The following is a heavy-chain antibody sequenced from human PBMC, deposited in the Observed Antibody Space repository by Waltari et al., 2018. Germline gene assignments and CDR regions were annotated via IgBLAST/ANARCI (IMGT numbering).Heavy chain of an antibody. J-gene: IGHJ3*02. D-gene: IGHD2-2*01. CDR1: GFTFDDYA. CDR2: ISWKSGRI. CDR3: AKERAAAVGYDALDI. Sequence: EVQLVESVGGLVQPGRSLRLSCAASGFTFDDYAMYWVRQAPGKGLAWFAGISWKSGRIGYADSVKGRFTISRDNAMNSLNLKMNSLRAEETALYYCAKERAAAVGYDALDIWGQGTMFTVSS. V-gene: IGHV3-9*01.